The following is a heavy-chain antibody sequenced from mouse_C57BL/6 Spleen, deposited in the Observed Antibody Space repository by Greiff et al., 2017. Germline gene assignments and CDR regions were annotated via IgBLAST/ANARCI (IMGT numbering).Heavy chain of an antibody. CDR3: AREGVYDGYYVWYFDV. D-gene: IGHD2-3*01. V-gene: IGHV14-2*01. Sequence: EVQLVESGAELVKPGASVKLSCTASGFNIKDYYMHWVKQRTEQGLEWIGRIDPEDGETKYAPKFQGKATITADTSSNTAYLQLSSLTSEDTAVYYCAREGVYDGYYVWYFDVWGTGTTVTVSS. CDR2: IDPEDGET. J-gene: IGHJ1*03. CDR1: GFNIKDYY.